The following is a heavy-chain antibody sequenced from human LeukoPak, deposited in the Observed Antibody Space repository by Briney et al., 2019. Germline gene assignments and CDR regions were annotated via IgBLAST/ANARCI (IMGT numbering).Heavy chain of an antibody. V-gene: IGHV1-8*03. Sequence: ASVKVSCKASGYTFTGYDVNWFRQATGQGLEWMEWMNPNSGNTGYAQKFQGRVSLTRDTSISTAYMELSSLRSEDTAVYYCAKNIALTGEFDSWGQGTLVTVSS. J-gene: IGHJ4*02. D-gene: IGHD7-27*01. CDR2: MNPNSGNT. CDR3: AKNIALTGEFDS. CDR1: GYTFTGYD.